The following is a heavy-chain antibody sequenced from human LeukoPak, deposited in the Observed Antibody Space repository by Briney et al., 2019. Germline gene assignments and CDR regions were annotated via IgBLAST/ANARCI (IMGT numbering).Heavy chain of an antibody. Sequence: GGSLRLSCAASGFTLSSYSMNWVRQAPGKGLEWVSSISSSSSYIYYADSVKGRFTISRDNSKNTLYLQMNSLRAEDTAVYYCARGTGGTSPFDYWGQGTLVTVSS. CDR1: GFTLSSYS. J-gene: IGHJ4*02. D-gene: IGHD2-2*01. CDR2: ISSSSSYI. CDR3: ARGTGGTSPFDY. V-gene: IGHV3-21*01.